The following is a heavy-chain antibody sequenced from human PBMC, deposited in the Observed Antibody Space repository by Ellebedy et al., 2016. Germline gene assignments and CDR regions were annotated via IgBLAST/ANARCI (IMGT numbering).Heavy chain of an antibody. CDR3: ARAPYYYDSSGYYPYYYYYMDV. D-gene: IGHD3-22*01. V-gene: IGHV1-69*13. CDR2: IIPIFGTA. Sequence: SVKVSCXASGGTFSSYAISWVRQAPGQGLEWMGGIIPIFGTANYAQKFQGRVTITADESTSTAYMELSSLRSEDTAVYYCARAPYYYDSSGYYPYYYYYMDVWGKGTTVTVSS. J-gene: IGHJ6*03. CDR1: GGTFSSYA.